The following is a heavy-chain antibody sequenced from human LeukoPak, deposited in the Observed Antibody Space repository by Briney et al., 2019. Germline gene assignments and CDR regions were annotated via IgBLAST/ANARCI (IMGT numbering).Heavy chain of an antibody. CDR2: IIPIFGTA. CDR1: GGTFSSYA. J-gene: IGHJ4*02. Sequence: SVKVSCKASGGTFSSYAISWVGQAPGQGLEWMGGIIPIFGTANYAQKFQGRVTITTDESTSTAYMELSSLRSEDTAVYYCARGPRNVDYYDSSGLWDWGQGTLVTVSS. D-gene: IGHD3-22*01. CDR3: ARGPRNVDYYDSSGLWD. V-gene: IGHV1-69*05.